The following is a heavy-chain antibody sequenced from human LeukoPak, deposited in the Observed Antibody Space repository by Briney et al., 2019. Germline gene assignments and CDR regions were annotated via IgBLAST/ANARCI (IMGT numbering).Heavy chain of an antibody. CDR2: ISGSGGST. V-gene: IGHV3-23*01. Sequence: GGSLRLSCAASGFTFSSYAMSWVRQAPGKGLEWVSAISGSGGSTYYADSVKGRFTISRDNSKNTLYLQMNSLRAEDTAVYYCAKDRETGKRRKLGGNDYWGQGTLVTVSS. D-gene: IGHD1-1*01. CDR3: AKDRETGKRRKLGGNDY. CDR1: GFTFSSYA. J-gene: IGHJ4*02.